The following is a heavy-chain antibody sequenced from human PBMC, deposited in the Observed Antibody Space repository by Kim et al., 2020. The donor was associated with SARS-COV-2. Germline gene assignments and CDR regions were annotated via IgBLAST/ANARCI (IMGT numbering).Heavy chain of an antibody. Sequence: PLKSRVTISVDTSKNQFSLKLSSVTAADTAVYYCARDRLAAAGADAFDIWGQGTMVTVSS. V-gene: IGHV4-59*01. D-gene: IGHD6-13*01. CDR3: ARDRLAAAGADAFDI. J-gene: IGHJ3*02.